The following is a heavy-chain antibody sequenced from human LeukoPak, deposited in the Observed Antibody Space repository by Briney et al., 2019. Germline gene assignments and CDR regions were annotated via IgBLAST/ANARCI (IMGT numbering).Heavy chain of an antibody. Sequence: PGGSLRLSCVTSGFSFGSHWMSWVRQAPGKGLEWVANIEQDGSQTYYVDSVKGRFTISRDNAKNLMYLQMNSLRVEDSAVYHCAREGATSDGTPDYWGQGTLVTVSS. D-gene: IGHD1-26*01. V-gene: IGHV3-7*01. CDR1: GFSFGSHW. CDR2: IEQDGSQT. CDR3: AREGATSDGTPDY. J-gene: IGHJ4*02.